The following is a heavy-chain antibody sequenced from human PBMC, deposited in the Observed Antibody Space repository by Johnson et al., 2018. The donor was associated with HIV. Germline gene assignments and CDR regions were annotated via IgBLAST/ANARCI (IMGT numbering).Heavy chain of an antibody. CDR2: ISWNSGSI. Sequence: VQLVESGGGLVKPGRSLRLSCAASGFTFDDYAMHWVRQAPGKGLEWVSGISWNSGSIGYADSVKGLSTISRDNSNNTLYLHMNSLRPDETGVYYCAKDKFMFLDNPVDAFDVWGQGTMVTFSS. CDR1: GFTFDDYA. CDR3: AKDKFMFLDNPVDAFDV. V-gene: IGHV3-9*01. D-gene: IGHD3/OR15-3a*01. J-gene: IGHJ3*01.